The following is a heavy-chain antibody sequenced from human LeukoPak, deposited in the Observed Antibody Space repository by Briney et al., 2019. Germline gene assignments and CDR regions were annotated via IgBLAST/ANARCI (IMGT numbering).Heavy chain of an antibody. CDR3: SRTAKRGVVGASLGY. V-gene: IGHV4-34*01. J-gene: IGHJ4*02. D-gene: IGHD1-26*01. CDR2: INHSGGT. CDR1: GGSFSGFY. Sequence: PSESLSLTCAVYGGSFSGFYWSWIRQPPGKGLEWIGEINHSGGTNYNPSLKSRVTISVETSSNQISLMLSSVTTADTAVYYFSRTAKRGVVGASLGYWGQGTLVTVSS.